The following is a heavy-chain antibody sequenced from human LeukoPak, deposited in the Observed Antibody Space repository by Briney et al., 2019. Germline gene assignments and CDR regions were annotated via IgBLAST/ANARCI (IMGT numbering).Heavy chain of an antibody. D-gene: IGHD6-19*01. V-gene: IGHV1-69*13. J-gene: IGHJ6*02. CDR2: IIPIFGTA. CDR1: GGTFSSYA. Sequence: ASVNVSCKASGGTFSSYAISWVRQAPGQGLEWMGGIIPIFGTANYAQKFQGRVTITADESTSTAYMELSSLRSEDTAVYYCAKGGYSSGSEYYYYYYGMDVWGQGTTVTVSS. CDR3: AKGGYSSGSEYYYYYYGMDV.